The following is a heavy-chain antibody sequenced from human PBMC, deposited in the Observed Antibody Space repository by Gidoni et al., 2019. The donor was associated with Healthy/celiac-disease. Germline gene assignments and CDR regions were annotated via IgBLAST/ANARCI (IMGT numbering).Heavy chain of an antibody. CDR2: ISYDGSNK. CDR3: AKDSAVVAATSFDAFDI. D-gene: IGHD2-15*01. V-gene: IGHV3-30*18. Sequence: LEWVAVISYDGSNKYYADSVKGRFTISRDNSKNTLYLQMNSLRAEDTAVYYCAKDSAVVAATSFDAFDIWGQGTMVTVSS. J-gene: IGHJ3*02.